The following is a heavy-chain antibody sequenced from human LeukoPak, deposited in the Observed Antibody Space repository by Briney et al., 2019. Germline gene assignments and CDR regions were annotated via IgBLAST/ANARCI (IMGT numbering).Heavy chain of an antibody. CDR2: IYHSRST. CDR1: VYSISRSNW. V-gene: IGHV4-28*01. J-gene: IGHJ3*02. D-gene: IGHD3-22*01. Sequence: EPSDTLSLTCDVSVYSISRSNWWGWIRQPPGKGLEWIGYIYHSRSTYYNPSLRSRVTMSQDTSKNQFSLKLSSVTAVDTAVYYCARTLIFDNRHRGAFDIWGQGTMVTVSS. CDR3: ARTLIFDNRHRGAFDI.